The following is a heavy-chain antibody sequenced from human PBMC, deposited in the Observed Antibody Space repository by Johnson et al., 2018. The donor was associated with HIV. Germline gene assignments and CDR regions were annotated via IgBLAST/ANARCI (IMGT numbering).Heavy chain of an antibody. CDR1: GFTFSSYA. V-gene: IGHV3-30-3*01. CDR2: ISYDGSNK. Sequence: QEQLVESGGGVVQPGRSLRLSCAASGFTFSSYAMHWVRQAPGKGLEWVAVISYDGSNKYYADSVKGRFTISRDNSKNTLYLQMNSLRAEDTAVYYCARAGHQWLADAFDIWGQGTMVTVSS. J-gene: IGHJ3*02. CDR3: ARAGHQWLADAFDI. D-gene: IGHD6-19*01.